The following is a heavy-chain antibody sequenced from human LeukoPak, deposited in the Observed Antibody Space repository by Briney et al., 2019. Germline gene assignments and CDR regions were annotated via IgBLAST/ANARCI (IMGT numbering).Heavy chain of an antibody. CDR1: GFTFDDYG. V-gene: IGHV3-21*01. J-gene: IGHJ4*02. Sequence: GGSLRLSCAASGFTFDDYGMNWVRQAPGKGLEWVSSISSSSSYIYYADSVKGRFTISRDNAKNSLYLQMNSLRAEDTAVYYCARDITMVRGDHYFDYWGQGTLVTVSS. CDR2: ISSSSSYI. D-gene: IGHD3-10*01. CDR3: ARDITMVRGDHYFDY.